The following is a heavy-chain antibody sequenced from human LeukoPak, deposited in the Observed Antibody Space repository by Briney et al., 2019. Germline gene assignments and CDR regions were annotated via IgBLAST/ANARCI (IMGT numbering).Heavy chain of an antibody. V-gene: IGHV3-11*04. Sequence: NPGGSLRLSCAASGFTFSDYYMSWIRQAPGKGLEWVSYISSSGSTIYYADSVKGRFTISSDNAKNSLYLQMNSLRAEDTAVYYCARDQTPYLAAALYYYMDVWGKGTTVTVPS. CDR1: GFTFSDYY. J-gene: IGHJ6*03. CDR3: ARDQTPYLAAALYYYMDV. CDR2: ISSSGSTI. D-gene: IGHD6-13*01.